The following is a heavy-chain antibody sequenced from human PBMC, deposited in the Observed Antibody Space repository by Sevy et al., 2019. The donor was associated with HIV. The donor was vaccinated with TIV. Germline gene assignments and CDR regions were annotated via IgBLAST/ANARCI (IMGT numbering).Heavy chain of an antibody. J-gene: IGHJ6*03. D-gene: IGHD6-13*01. V-gene: IGHV3-53*01. CDR1: GFTVSSNY. Sequence: GGSLRLSCAASGFTVSSNYMSWVRQAPGKGLEWVSVIYSGGSTYYADSVKGRFTISRDNSKNTLYLQMNSLRAADTAVYYCASCIAAAGTPYYYYYMDVWGKGTTVTVSS. CDR3: ASCIAAAGTPYYYYYMDV. CDR2: IYSGGST.